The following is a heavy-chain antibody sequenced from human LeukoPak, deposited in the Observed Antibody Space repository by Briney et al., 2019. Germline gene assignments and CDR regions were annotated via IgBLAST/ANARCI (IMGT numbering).Heavy chain of an antibody. CDR2: ISSSGSTI. V-gene: IGHV3-11*01. CDR3: ARGVRGSGPPRAFDI. D-gene: IGHD6-19*01. J-gene: IGHJ3*02. Sequence: PGGSLRLSCAASGFTVSSNYMSWIRQAPGKGLEWVSYISSSGSTIYYADSVKGRFTISRDNAKNSLYLQMNSLRAEDTAVYYCARGVRGSGPPRAFDIWGQGTMVTVSA. CDR1: GFTVSSNY.